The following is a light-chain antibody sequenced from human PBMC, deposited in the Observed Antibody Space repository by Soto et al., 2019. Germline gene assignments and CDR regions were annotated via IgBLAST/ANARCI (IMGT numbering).Light chain of an antibody. CDR2: DAS. J-gene: IGKJ2*01. CDR1: QGINTA. CDR3: QQFYNYPYT. V-gene: IGKV1D-13*01. Sequence: AIQLTQSPSSLSASVGDRVTITCRASQGINTALAWYQQKPGKAPKLLISDASTLESGIPSRFSGSGSGTDFTLTIDTRQPEDFATYHCQQFYNYPYTFGQGSRLEIK.